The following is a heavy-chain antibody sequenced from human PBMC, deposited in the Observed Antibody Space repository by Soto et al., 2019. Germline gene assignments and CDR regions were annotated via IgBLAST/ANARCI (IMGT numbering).Heavy chain of an antibody. Sequence: EVQLVESGGGLVQPGGSVRLSCVASGFTFNDYWMHWVRQAPGKGLVWVSRLNSDGSSGYYGDSMKGRFTISRDNAKNTLYLQINSLRDEDTAVYYCARGLKYKYGMDVWGQGTTVTVSS. CDR1: GFTFNDYW. J-gene: IGHJ6*02. V-gene: IGHV3-74*01. CDR2: LNSDGSSG. CDR3: ARGLKYKYGMDV. D-gene: IGHD1-20*01.